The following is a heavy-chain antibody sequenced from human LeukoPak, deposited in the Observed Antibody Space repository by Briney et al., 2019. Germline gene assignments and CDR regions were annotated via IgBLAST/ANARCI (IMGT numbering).Heavy chain of an antibody. J-gene: IGHJ4*02. D-gene: IGHD3-16*01. Sequence: GGSLRLSCVASGITFSSYSMNWVRQAPGKVLEWVSYISSFSGTINYADSVKGRFTISRDNAKNSLYLQMNSLRAEDTAVYYCARDQGGVGYWGQGTLVTVSS. CDR3: ARDQGGVGY. CDR2: ISSFSGTI. CDR1: GITFSSYS. V-gene: IGHV3-48*01.